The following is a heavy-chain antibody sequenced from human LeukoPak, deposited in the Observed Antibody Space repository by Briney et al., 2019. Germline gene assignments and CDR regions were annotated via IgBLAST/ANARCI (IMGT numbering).Heavy chain of an antibody. V-gene: IGHV3-21*01. CDR1: GFTFSDYT. CDR2: VSGTRTYI. Sequence: PGGSLRLSCAASGFTFSDYTMNWVRQAPGKGLEWVSSVSGTRTYIYYADSVKGRFTISRDNAKNSLYLQMNSLRAEDTAVYYCARMSGYYDCWGQGTLVTVSS. J-gene: IGHJ4*02. CDR3: ARMSGYYDC.